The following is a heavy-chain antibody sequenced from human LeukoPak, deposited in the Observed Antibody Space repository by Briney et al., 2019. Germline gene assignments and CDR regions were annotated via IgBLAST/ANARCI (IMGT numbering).Heavy chain of an antibody. J-gene: IGHJ4*02. CDR3: AELRDSLLPWFGELLIGGVDY. CDR2: ISGSGGST. V-gene: IGHV3-23*01. Sequence: GGSLRLSCAASGFTFSSYAMSWVRQAPGKGLEWVSAISGSGGSTYYADSVKGRFTISRDNSKNTLYLQTNSLRAEDTAVYYCAELRDSLLPWFGELLIGGVDYWGQGTLVTVSS. CDR1: GFTFSSYA. D-gene: IGHD3-10*01.